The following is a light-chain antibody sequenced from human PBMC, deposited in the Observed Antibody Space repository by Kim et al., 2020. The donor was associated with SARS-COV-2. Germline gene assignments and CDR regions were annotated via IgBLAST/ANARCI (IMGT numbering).Light chain of an antibody. Sequence: SYELTQPLSVSVALGQTARITCGGNNIGSKNVHWYQQKPGQAPVLVIYRDSNRPSGIPERFSGSNSGNTATLTISRAQAGDEADYYCQVWDSSTAVFGGGTQLPV. CDR2: RDS. V-gene: IGLV3-9*01. CDR3: QVWDSSTAV. CDR1: NIGSKN. J-gene: IGLJ2*01.